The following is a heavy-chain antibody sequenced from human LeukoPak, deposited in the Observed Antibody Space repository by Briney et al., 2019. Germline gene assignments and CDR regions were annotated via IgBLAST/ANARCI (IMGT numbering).Heavy chain of an antibody. D-gene: IGHD2-8*02. CDR1: GFTFSTFA. CDR3: ATYRQVLLPFES. V-gene: IGHV3-23*01. CDR2: IFPSGGEI. Sequence: AGSLRLSCAASGFTFSTFAMVWVRQPPGKGLEWVSSIFPSGGEIHYADSVRGRFTISRDNSKSTLSLQMNSLRAEDTAIYYCATYRQVLLPFESWGQGTLVTVSS. J-gene: IGHJ4*02.